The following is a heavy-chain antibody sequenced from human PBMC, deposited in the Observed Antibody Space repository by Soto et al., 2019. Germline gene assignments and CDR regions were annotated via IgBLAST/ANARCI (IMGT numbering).Heavy chain of an antibody. CDR3: VXDHRWAFDI. J-gene: IGHJ3*02. CDR2: ISVGGGSI. Sequence: EVQLVESGGGLVQPGGSLRVSCIDSGFTFRDYAFNWVRQAPGKGLEWVSYISVGGGSIFYADSVKGRFTISRDDARXSXXXXXXXLXXXXXXXXHXVXDHRWAFDIWGQGTVVTVSS. D-gene: IGHD2-15*01. V-gene: IGHV3-48*01. CDR1: GFTFRDYA.